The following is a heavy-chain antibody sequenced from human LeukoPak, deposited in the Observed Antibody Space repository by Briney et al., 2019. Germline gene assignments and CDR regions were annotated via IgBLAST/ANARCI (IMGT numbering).Heavy chain of an antibody. J-gene: IGHJ4*02. CDR3: VRRASEGLEYDY. Sequence: GASVKVSCKASGYTFNSSYMHWVRQAPGQGLEWMGIINPSDDSTRYAQKFQGRVTMTEDTSTDTAYMELSSLRSEDTAVYYCVRRASEGLEYDYWGQGTLVTVSS. CDR1: GYTFNSSY. D-gene: IGHD2/OR15-2a*01. V-gene: IGHV1-46*02. CDR2: INPSDDST.